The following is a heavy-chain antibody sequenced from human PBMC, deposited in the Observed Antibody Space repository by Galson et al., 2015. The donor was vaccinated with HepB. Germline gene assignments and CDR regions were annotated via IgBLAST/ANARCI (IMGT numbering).Heavy chain of an antibody. CDR3: ARGGFFEWVLYSETYYNYGLDV. V-gene: IGHV1-46*01. CDR1: GYTFTSYY. D-gene: IGHD3-3*01. CDR2: INPSGGST. J-gene: IGHJ6*02. Sequence: SVKVSCKASGYTFTSYYMHWVRQAPGQGLEWMGIINPSGGSTSYAQKFQGRVTMTRDTSTSTVYMELGSLRSEDTAVYYCARGGFFEWVLYSETYYNYGLDVWGQGTTVTVSS.